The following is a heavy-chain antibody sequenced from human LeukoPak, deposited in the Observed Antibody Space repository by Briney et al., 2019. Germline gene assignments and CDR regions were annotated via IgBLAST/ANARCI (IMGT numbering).Heavy chain of an antibody. D-gene: IGHD3-3*02. V-gene: IGHV1-2*02. Sequence: TSVTVSCTASGYTFTGYYIHWVRQPPGHGLEWMGMINPNSGSKNYAQKFPGTVTMTRDTLIITAYMELSRLRSDATAVDYCAMDDIHRIFGVVIPHFVYCGQGTLVTVSS. J-gene: IGHJ4*02. CDR2: INPNSGSK. CDR3: AMDDIHRIFGVVIPHFVY. CDR1: GYTFTGYY.